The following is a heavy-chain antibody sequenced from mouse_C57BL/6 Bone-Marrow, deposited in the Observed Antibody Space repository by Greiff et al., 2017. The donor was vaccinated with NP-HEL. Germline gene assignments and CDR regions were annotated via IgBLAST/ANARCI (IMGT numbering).Heavy chain of an antibody. V-gene: IGHV5-9*01. J-gene: IGHJ1*03. Sequence: EVNVVESGGGLVKPGGSLKLSCAASGFTFSSYTMSWVRQTPEKRLEWVATISGGGGNTYYPDSVKGRFTLSRDNAKNTLYLQMSSLRSEDTALYYCARRDYGSSTRYFDVWGTGTTVTVSS. D-gene: IGHD1-1*01. CDR1: GFTFSSYT. CDR3: ARRDYGSSTRYFDV. CDR2: ISGGGGNT.